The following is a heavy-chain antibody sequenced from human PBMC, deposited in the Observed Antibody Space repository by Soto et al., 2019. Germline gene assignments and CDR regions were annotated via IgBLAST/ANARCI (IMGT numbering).Heavy chain of an antibody. V-gene: IGHV1-69*06. J-gene: IGHJ3*02. CDR2: IIPIFGTA. Sequence: SVKVSCKASGYAFTTYHMHWVRQAPGQGLEWMGGIIPIFGTANYAQKFQGRVTITADKSTSTAYMELSSLRSEDTAVYYCARDSYSYYAFDIWGQGTMV. D-gene: IGHD5-18*01. CDR1: GYAFTTYH. CDR3: ARDSYSYYAFDI.